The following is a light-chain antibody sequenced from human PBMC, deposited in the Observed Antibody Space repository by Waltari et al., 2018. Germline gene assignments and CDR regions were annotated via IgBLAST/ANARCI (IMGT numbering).Light chain of an antibody. CDR1: SSDVGGYNH. J-gene: IGLJ2*01. Sequence: QSALTQPASVSGSPGQSITISCTGTSSDVGGYNHVSWYQQPPGKDPKLLMLEVTNRPSGLSNRCSGSKSGNPASLTISGLQAEDEGEYYCSSFTTSGTLVVFGGGTKVTVL. CDR2: EVT. V-gene: IGLV2-14*01. CDR3: SSFTTSGTLVV.